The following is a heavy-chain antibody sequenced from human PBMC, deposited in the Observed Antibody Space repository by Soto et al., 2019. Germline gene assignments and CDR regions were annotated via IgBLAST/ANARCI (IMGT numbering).Heavy chain of an antibody. CDR3: ARDRGLTVIRGIYNMDV. CDR2: IWYDGTNK. Sequence: HPGGSLRLSCTSSGFMFSDYGMHWVRQAPGKGLEWVAIIWYDGTNKFYADSVKGRFTISRDNSKNMLYLQMNSLRVEDTAMYYCARDRGLTVIRGIYNMDVWGQGTTVTVSS. CDR1: GFMFSDYG. J-gene: IGHJ6*02. V-gene: IGHV3-33*01. D-gene: IGHD3-10*01.